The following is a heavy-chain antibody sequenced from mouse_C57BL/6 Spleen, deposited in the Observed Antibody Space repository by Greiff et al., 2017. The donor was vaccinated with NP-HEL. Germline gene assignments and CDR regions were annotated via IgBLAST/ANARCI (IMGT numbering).Heavy chain of an antibody. CDR1: GYTFTDYY. Sequence: VQLQQSGPVLVKPGASVKMSCKASGYTFTDYYMNWVKQSHGKSLEWIGVINPYNGGTSYNQKFKGKATLTVDKSSSTAYMELNSLTSEDSAVYYCAPNWDGYAMDYWGQGTSVTVSS. CDR2: INPYNGGT. D-gene: IGHD4-1*01. V-gene: IGHV1-19*01. J-gene: IGHJ4*01. CDR3: APNWDGYAMDY.